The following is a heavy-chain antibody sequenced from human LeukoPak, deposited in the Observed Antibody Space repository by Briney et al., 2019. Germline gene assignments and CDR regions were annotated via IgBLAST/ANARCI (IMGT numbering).Heavy chain of an antibody. CDR2: IYYSGST. Sequence: PSETLSLTCTVSGGSLNSFYCSWFRQPPGKGLEWIGWIYYSGSTKYNPSLKSRVTISIDTSKNQFSLKVSSVTAADTAVYYCARHADGGTFPLDYWGQGSLVTVSS. V-gene: IGHV4-59*08. CDR3: ARHADGGTFPLDY. D-gene: IGHD1-26*01. J-gene: IGHJ4*02. CDR1: GGSLNSFY.